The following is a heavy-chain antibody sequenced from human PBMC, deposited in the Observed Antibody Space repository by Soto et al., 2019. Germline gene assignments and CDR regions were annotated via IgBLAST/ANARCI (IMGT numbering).Heavy chain of an antibody. V-gene: IGHV1-18*01. CDR2: ISAYNGGT. D-gene: IGHD3-16*01. Sequence: QVQLVQSGVEVKNPGASVKVSCKASGYTFTSYAVSWVRQAPGQGLEWMGWISAYNGGTNYAQKFRDRVTMATDASTSTGYMELRSLKYDDTAMYYCARDFTGWPPDGVEYWGQGTQVTVSS. CDR3: ARDFTGWPPDGVEY. CDR1: GYTFTSYA. J-gene: IGHJ4*02.